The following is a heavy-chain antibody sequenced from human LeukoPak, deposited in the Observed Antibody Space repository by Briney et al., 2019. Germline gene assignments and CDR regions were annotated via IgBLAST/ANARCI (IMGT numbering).Heavy chain of an antibody. Sequence: PSETLSLTCTVSGGSISTSNYYWGWIRQPPGKGLEWIGNIFYSGSTYYSPSLKSRVTISLDTSKNQFSLKLASVSAADTAVYFCARGVSIIRGVHFDNWGRGTLVTVSS. CDR3: ARGVSIIRGVHFDN. CDR1: GGSISTSNYY. V-gene: IGHV4-39*07. CDR2: IFYSGST. J-gene: IGHJ4*01. D-gene: IGHD3-10*01.